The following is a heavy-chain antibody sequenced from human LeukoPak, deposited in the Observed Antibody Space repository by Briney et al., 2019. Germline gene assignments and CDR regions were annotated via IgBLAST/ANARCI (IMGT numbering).Heavy chain of an antibody. V-gene: IGHV4-59*01. CDR1: GGSISTFY. CDR3: ARDLWFGGPRGAFDI. J-gene: IGHJ3*02. D-gene: IGHD3-10*01. Sequence: SETLSLTCTVSGGSISTFYWSWIRQPPGKGLEWIGYIYYNGITNYNPSLKSRVTISVDTSKNQFSLKLTSVAAADTAVYYCARDLWFGGPRGAFDIWGQGTMVTVSS. CDR2: IYYNGIT.